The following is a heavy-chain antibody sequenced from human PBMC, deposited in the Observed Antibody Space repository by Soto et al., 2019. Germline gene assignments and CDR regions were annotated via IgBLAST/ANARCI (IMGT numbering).Heavy chain of an antibody. Sequence: RLSCAASGFTFSSYSMNWVRQAPGKGLEWVSSISSSSSYIYYADSVKGRFTISRDNAKNSLYLQMNSLRAEDTAVYYCARDPSPGTIFGVVISYYYYGMDVWGQGTTVTVSS. CDR1: GFTFSSYS. D-gene: IGHD3-3*01. CDR2: ISSSSSYI. CDR3: ARDPSPGTIFGVVISYYYYGMDV. J-gene: IGHJ6*02. V-gene: IGHV3-21*01.